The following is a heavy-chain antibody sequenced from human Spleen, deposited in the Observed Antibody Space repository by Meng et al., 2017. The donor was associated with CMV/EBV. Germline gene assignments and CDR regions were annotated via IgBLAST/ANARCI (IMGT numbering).Heavy chain of an antibody. Sequence: SVKVSCKASGGTFSSYAISWVRQAPGQGLEWMGGIIPILGIANYAQKFQGRVTITADKSTSTAYMELSSLRSDDTAVYYCARDRGGRGLYYYYGLDVWGQGTTVTVSS. CDR1: GGTFSSYA. D-gene: IGHD2-15*01. CDR3: ARDRGGRGLYYYYGLDV. J-gene: IGHJ6*02. V-gene: IGHV1-69*10. CDR2: IIPILGIA.